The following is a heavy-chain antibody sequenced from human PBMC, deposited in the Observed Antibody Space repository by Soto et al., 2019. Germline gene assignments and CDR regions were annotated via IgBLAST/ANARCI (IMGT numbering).Heavy chain of an antibody. J-gene: IGHJ3*02. CDR2: ISKGGSKK. D-gene: IGHD3-10*01. CDR3: ANPSGYYFGLGSHDEASDM. CDR1: GFMFSGFG. V-gene: IGHV3-30*18. Sequence: QVQLVESGGGVVQPGRSLRLSCAASGFMFSGFGMHWVRQAPGKGLQWVAGISKGGSKKYYADSVKGRFTISRDNSKKTLYLQMNSLRAEDTAVYYCANPSGYYFGLGSHDEASDMWGQGTGVTVFS.